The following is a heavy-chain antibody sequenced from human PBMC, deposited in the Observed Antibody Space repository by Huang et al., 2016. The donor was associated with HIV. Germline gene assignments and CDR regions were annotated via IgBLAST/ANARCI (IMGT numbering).Heavy chain of an antibody. CDR2: IRGYNGKT. J-gene: IGHJ1*01. CDR3: ARERYYYDRSGYYTPVEYFHH. V-gene: IGHV1-18*01. Sequence: QVQLVQSGAEVKKPGASVKVSCTASGYTFTNYAINWVLQAHGQSIEWMGWIRGYNGKTNYAQKGQGRVTMTNATSTSTADMELRSLISDDTSVYYCARERYYYDRSGYYTPVEYFHHWGQGTLVTVSS. CDR1: GYTFTNYA. D-gene: IGHD3-22*01.